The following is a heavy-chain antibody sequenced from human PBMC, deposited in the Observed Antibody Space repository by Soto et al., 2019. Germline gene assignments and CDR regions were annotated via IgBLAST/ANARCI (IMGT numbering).Heavy chain of an antibody. J-gene: IGHJ4*02. CDR3: ARSEATVLDY. D-gene: IGHD4-17*01. CDR2: IYYSGST. CDR1: GGSISSGGYS. V-gene: IGHV4-61*08. Sequence: SETLSLTCAVSGGSISSGGYSWNWIRQPPGKGLEWIGYIYYSGSTNYNPSLKSRVTISVDTSKNQFSLKLSSVTAADTAVYYCARSEATVLDYWGQGTLVTVSS.